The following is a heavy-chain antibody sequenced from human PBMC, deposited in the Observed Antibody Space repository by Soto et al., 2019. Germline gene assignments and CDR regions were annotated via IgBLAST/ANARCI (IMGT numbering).Heavy chain of an antibody. V-gene: IGHV5-10-1*01. CDR3: ARLEYSSGWYGNYYYYGMDV. J-gene: IGHJ6*02. CDR2: IDPSDSYT. D-gene: IGHD6-19*01. CDR1: GYSFTSYW. Sequence: GESLKICCKGSGYSFTSYWISWVRQMPGKGLEWMGRIDPSDSYTNYSPSFQGHVTISADKSISTAYLQWSSLKASDTAMYYCARLEYSSGWYGNYYYYGMDVWGQGTAVTVSS.